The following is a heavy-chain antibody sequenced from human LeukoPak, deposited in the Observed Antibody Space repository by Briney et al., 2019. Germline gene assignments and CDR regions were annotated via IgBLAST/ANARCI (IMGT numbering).Heavy chain of an antibody. J-gene: IGHJ3*02. CDR1: GGSISSGDYY. CDR2: IYYSGST. CDR3: ARAGYDSSGSTIYAFDI. V-gene: IGHV4-30-4*01. D-gene: IGHD3-22*01. Sequence: SETLSLTCTVSGGSISSGDYYWSWIRQPPGKGLEWIGYIYYSGSTYYNPSLKSRVTISVNTSKNQFSLKLSSVTAADTAVYYCARAGYDSSGSTIYAFDIWGQGTMVTVSS.